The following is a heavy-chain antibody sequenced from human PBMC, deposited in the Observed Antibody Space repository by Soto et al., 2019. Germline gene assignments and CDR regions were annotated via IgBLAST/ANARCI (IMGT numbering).Heavy chain of an antibody. CDR3: ARDRRYSGSYYAFDI. Sequence: GSLRLSCAASGFTFSDYYMSWIRQAPGKGLEWVSYISSSGSTIYYADSVKGRFTISRDNAKNTLYLQMSSLRAEDTAVYYCARDRRYSGSYYAFDIWGQGTMVTVSS. V-gene: IGHV3-11*04. CDR1: GFTFSDYY. J-gene: IGHJ3*02. D-gene: IGHD1-26*01. CDR2: ISSSGSTI.